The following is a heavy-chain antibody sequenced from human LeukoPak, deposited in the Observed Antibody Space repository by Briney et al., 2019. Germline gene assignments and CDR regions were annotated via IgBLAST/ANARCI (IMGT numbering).Heavy chain of an antibody. CDR1: GFTFSSYS. CDR2: ISSSSSYI. D-gene: IGHD5-24*01. J-gene: IGHJ3*02. CDR3: ARDSGQVDGYTEGPVFDI. V-gene: IGHV3-21*01. Sequence: GGSLRLSCAASGFTFSSYSMNWVRQAPGKGLEWVSSISSSSSYIYYADSVKGRFTISRDNAKNSLYLQMNSLRAEDPAVYYCARDSGQVDGYTEGPVFDIWGQGTMVTVSS.